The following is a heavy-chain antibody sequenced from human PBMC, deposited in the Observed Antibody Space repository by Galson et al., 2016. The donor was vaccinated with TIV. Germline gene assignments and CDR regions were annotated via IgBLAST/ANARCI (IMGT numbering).Heavy chain of an antibody. V-gene: IGHV3-74*01. CDR2: IDTDGTTT. CDR3: VRDRLGWH. CDR1: GFNIGAHG. D-gene: IGHD3-16*01. J-gene: IGHJ1*01. Sequence: SLRLSCAASGFNIGAHGMHWVRQSPEKGLVWVARIDTDGTTTYYADSVKGRFSISRDNAKNTVYLQMNNLIADDTAVYYCVRDRLGWHWGQGTLVTVSS.